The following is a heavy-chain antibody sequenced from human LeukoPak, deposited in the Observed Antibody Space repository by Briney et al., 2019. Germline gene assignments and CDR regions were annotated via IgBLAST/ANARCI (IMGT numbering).Heavy chain of an antibody. CDR2: IYYTGSI. D-gene: IGHD6-6*01. CDR3: ARQFSSSAQWFDP. Sequence: TSETLSLTCTVSGASISSANYYWGWIRQPPGKGLEWIGSIYYTGSIFDNPSLRSRVTISADASKNQFFLKLSSETAADTAVYYCARQFSSSAQWFDPWGQGTLVTVSS. CDR1: GASISSANYY. J-gene: IGHJ5*02. V-gene: IGHV4-39*01.